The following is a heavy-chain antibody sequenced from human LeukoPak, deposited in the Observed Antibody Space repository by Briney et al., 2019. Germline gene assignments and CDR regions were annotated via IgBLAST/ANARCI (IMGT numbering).Heavy chain of an antibody. CDR1: GFTFSTYW. CDR2: INQDASEI. V-gene: IGHV3-7*01. Sequence: PGGSLRLSCAASGFTFSTYWMNWYRQAPGKGLEWVGNINQDASEINYVDSVMGRFTSSRDNAKNSLHLKMNSLRAKDTAVYYCATDRDNSDWQKRFDSWGQGTLVTVSS. J-gene: IGHJ4*02. CDR3: ATDRDNSDWQKRFDS. D-gene: IGHD2-21*02.